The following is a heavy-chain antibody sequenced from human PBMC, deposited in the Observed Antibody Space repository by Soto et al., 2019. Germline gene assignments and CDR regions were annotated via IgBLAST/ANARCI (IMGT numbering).Heavy chain of an antibody. Sequence: QVQLVQSGAEVKKPGASVKVSCKASGYTFITYDINWVRQATGQGLEWVGWVNPDSGKTDYARKFQGGVTMTRNTDISTVYMELSVLRSEDTAVYYCARGNWFDPWGQGTLVTVSS. J-gene: IGHJ5*02. CDR3: ARGNWFDP. V-gene: IGHV1-8*01. CDR1: GYTFITYD. CDR2: VNPDSGKT.